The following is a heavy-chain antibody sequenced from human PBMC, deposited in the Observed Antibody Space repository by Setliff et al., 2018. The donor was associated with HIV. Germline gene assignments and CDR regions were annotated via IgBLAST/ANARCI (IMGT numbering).Heavy chain of an antibody. CDR2: IYYSGTT. J-gene: IGHJ3*02. D-gene: IGHD2-21*01. V-gene: IGHV4-39*01. CDR3: ARPRLRGSGAFDI. CDR1: GDSISSSTFY. Sequence: PSETLSLTCTVSGDSISSSTFYWGWIRQPPGKGLEWIGSIYYSGTTYYNPSLKSRVAISVDTSKNQFSRKLSSVTAADTAVYYCARPRLRGSGAFDIWGQGTMVTVS.